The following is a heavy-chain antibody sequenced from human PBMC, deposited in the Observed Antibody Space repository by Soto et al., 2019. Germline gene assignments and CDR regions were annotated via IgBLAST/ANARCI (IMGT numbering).Heavy chain of an antibody. Sequence: GASVKVSCKASGYNLCAYYTYWVREAPGRGLEGVGLMDPITGGTDYEERLRDRVTMTRDKSINTAYMEIRRLRSDDTAIYFCARGRDAASQFYSPHGMEVWGQGTTVTVSS. V-gene: IGHV1-2*02. J-gene: IGHJ6*02. CDR3: ARGRDAASQFYSPHGMEV. CDR2: MDPITGGT. CDR1: GYNLCAYY. D-gene: IGHD2-15*01.